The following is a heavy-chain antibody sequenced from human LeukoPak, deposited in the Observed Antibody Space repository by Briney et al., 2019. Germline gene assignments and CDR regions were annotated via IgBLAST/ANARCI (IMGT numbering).Heavy chain of an antibody. J-gene: IGHJ5*01. CDR1: AASFISSSHH. Sequence: SETLSLTCTVTAASFISSSHHWGWIRQSPGKGLEWIGTVYYGRTTYYNPSLDGRVTISLDTSANHFSLQLNSVAAADTAVYYCVRHDGRGGATMGAFDSWGQGSLVTVSS. CDR2: VYYGRTT. CDR3: VRHDGRGGATMGAFDS. D-gene: IGHD5-12*01. V-gene: IGHV4-39*01.